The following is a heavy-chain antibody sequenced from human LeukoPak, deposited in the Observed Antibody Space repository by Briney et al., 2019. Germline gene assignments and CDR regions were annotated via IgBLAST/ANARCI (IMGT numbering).Heavy chain of an antibody. CDR3: ARAHYYDSSGYRYYFDY. V-gene: IGHV1-69*13. Sequence: VASVKVSCKASGYTFTSYGISWVRQAPGQGLEWMGGIIPIFGTVNYAQKFQGRATITADESTSTAYMELSSLRSEDTAVYYCARAHYYDSSGYRYYFDYWGQGTLVTVSS. D-gene: IGHD3-22*01. J-gene: IGHJ4*02. CDR1: GYTFTSYG. CDR2: IIPIFGTV.